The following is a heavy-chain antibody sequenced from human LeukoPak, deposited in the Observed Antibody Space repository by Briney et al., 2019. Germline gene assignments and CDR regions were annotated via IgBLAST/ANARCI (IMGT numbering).Heavy chain of an antibody. Sequence: GGSLRLSCAVSGFTFSSHWMTWVRQAPGKGLEWVANIKQGGSDIYYVDSVKGRFTISRDDAKNSLYLQMSSLRAEDTAVYYCARGPNFGDYVDFLDYWGQGALVTVSS. CDR1: GFTFSSHW. CDR3: ARGPNFGDYVDFLDY. CDR2: IKQGGSDI. J-gene: IGHJ4*02. V-gene: IGHV3-7*01. D-gene: IGHD4-17*01.